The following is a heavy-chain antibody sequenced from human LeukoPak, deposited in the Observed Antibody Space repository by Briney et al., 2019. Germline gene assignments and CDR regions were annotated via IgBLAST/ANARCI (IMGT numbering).Heavy chain of an antibody. Sequence: SVKVSCKAPGGTFSSYGLSWVRQAPGRGLEWMGRIIPMYDTADYTQRFQGRVTFTADKSTGTAFMELSSLRSEDTATYYCVXDYDTSGPQKNYFDFWGQGTLVTVSS. D-gene: IGHD3-22*01. CDR1: GGTFSSYG. J-gene: IGHJ4*02. V-gene: IGHV1-69*06. CDR3: VXDYDTSGPQKNYFDF. CDR2: IIPMYDTA.